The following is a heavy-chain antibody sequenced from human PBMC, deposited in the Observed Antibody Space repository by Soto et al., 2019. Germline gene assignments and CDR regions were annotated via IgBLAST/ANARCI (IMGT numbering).Heavy chain of an antibody. J-gene: IGHJ5*02. CDR1: GGSFSGYY. Sequence: PSETLSLTCAVYGGSFSGYYWSWIRQPPGKGLEWIGEINHSGSTNYNPSLKSRVTISVDTSKNQFSLKLSSVTAADTAVYYCARGGRFLEWLHKYNWFDPWGQGTLVTASS. V-gene: IGHV4-34*01. CDR2: INHSGST. D-gene: IGHD3-3*01. CDR3: ARGGRFLEWLHKYNWFDP.